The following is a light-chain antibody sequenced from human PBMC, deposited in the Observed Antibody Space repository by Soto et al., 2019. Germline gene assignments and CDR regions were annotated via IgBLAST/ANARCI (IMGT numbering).Light chain of an antibody. CDR2: KAS. J-gene: IGKJ1*01. V-gene: IGKV1-5*03. CDR1: QTISGW. Sequence: DIQMTQSPSTLAGSVGDRVTITCRASQTISGWLAWYQQKPGKAPKLLLYKASTLESGVPSRFSGSGSGTEFTLTISSLQSEDFAVYYCQQYNNWPRTFGQGTKVDIK. CDR3: QQYNNWPRT.